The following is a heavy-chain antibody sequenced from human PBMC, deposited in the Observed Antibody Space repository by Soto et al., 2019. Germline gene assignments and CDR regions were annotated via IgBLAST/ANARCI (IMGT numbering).Heavy chain of an antibody. V-gene: IGHV5-51*01. CDR2: IYPGDSDT. D-gene: IGHD3-9*01. CDR1: GYSFTNYW. Sequence: PGESLKISCKGSGYSFTNYWIDWVRQMPGKGLEWMGIIYPGDSDTRYSPSFQGQVTLSADKSINTAYLQWSSLKASDTAMYYCARQRDYDILTGVNAFDIWGQGTMVTVSS. CDR3: ARQRDYDILTGVNAFDI. J-gene: IGHJ3*02.